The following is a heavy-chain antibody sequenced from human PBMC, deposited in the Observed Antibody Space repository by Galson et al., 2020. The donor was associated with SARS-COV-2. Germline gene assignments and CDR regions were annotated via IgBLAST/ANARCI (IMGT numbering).Heavy chain of an antibody. V-gene: IGHV4-4*02. J-gene: IGHJ6*02. CDR3: ARGVAPYYYYGMDV. CDR1: GGSISSSNC. CDR2: IYHSGST. D-gene: IGHD5-12*01. Sequence: SETLSLTCAVSGGSISSSNCWSCVSQPPGKGLEWLGEIYHSGSTTYNTSLKSRVTISVDKSKNQFSLKLSSVTAANTAVDYCARGVAPYYYYGMDVWGQGTSVTVSS.